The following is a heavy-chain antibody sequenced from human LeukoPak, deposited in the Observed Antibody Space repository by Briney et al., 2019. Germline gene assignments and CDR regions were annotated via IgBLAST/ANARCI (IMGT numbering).Heavy chain of an antibody. Sequence: SETLSLTCSVSGGSIAGGGYYWSWIRQHPGKGLEWIGYIYYSGSTYYNPSLKSRVTISVDTSKNQFSLKLSSVTAADTAVYYCARVSVYYDSSERPRYYFDYWGQGTLVTVSS. CDR1: GGSIAGGGYY. CDR2: IYYSGST. J-gene: IGHJ4*02. D-gene: IGHD3-22*01. V-gene: IGHV4-31*03. CDR3: ARVSVYYDSSERPRYYFDY.